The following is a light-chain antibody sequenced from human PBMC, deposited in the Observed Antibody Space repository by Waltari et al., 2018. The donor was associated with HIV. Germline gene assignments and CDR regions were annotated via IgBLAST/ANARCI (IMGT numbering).Light chain of an antibody. V-gene: IGLV1-40*01. CDR1: SSNIGAGYD. J-gene: IGLJ2*01. CDR2: GNN. CDR3: QSFDNSLSGVV. Sequence: QSALTQPPSVSGAPGQRVTISCTGSSSNIGAGYDVHWYQQLPGTAPKPPIYGNNKRPSGVPDRFSGSRSGTSASLAITGLQADHEADYYCQSFDNSLSGVVFGGGTKLTVL.